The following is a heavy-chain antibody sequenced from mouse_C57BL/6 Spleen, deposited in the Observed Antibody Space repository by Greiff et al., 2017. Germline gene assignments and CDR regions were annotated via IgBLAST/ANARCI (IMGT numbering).Heavy chain of an antibody. J-gene: IGHJ3*01. Sequence: EVQLVESEGGLVQPGSSMTLSCTASGFTFSDYYMAWVRQVPEKGLEWVANINYDGSSTYYLDSLKSRFIISRDNAENILYLQMSSLKSEDTSTYYCARGRDYGSGDWFAYWGQGTLVTVSA. V-gene: IGHV5-16*01. CDR2: INYDGSST. D-gene: IGHD1-1*01. CDR1: GFTFSDYY. CDR3: ARGRDYGSGDWFAY.